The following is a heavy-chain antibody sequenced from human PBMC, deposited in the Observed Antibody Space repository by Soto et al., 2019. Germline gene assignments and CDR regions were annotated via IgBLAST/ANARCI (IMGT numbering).Heavy chain of an antibody. J-gene: IGHJ5*02. CDR3: ARRRFHDGSGSYAHNNWFDP. V-gene: IGHV4-59*08. CDR2: VHYSGST. D-gene: IGHD3-10*01. Sequence: TSETLSLTCTVSGGSMSSFYWNWFRQPPGRGLEWIGNVHYSGSTNYNPSLKSRVTISVDTSKNQFSLKLSSVTAADTAVYYCARRRFHDGSGSYAHNNWFDPWGQGTLVTVS. CDR1: GGSMSSFY.